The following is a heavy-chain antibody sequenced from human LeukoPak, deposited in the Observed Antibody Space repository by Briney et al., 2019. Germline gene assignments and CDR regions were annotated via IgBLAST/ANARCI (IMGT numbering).Heavy chain of an antibody. J-gene: IGHJ4*02. CDR1: GGSISSYY. V-gene: IGHV4-59*01. CDR2: IYYSGST. CDR3: ARETDLTLWSSYLFDF. Sequence: SETLSLTCTVSGGSISSYYWSWIRQPPGKGLEWIGYIYYSGSTNYNPSLKSRVTISVDTSKNQFSLKLSSVTAADTAVYYCARETDLTLWSSYLFDFWGQGTLVTVSS. D-gene: IGHD3-3*01.